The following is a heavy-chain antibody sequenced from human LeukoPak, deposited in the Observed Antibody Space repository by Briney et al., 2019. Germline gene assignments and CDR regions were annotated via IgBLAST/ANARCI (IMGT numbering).Heavy chain of an antibody. D-gene: IGHD4-23*01. V-gene: IGHV4-34*01. CDR1: GGSFSGYY. CDR3: ARGTRYGGNCDY. J-gene: IGHJ4*02. Sequence: SETLSLTCALYGGSFSGYYWSWIRHPPGKGLEWIGEINHRGSTNYNPSLKRRVTIPVNTSKNQFSLKLRSVAAADTAVYYCARGTRYGGNCDYWGQGTLVTVSS. CDR2: INHRGST.